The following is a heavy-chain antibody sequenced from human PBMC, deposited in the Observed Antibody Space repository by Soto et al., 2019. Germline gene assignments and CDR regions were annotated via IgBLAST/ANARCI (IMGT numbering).Heavy chain of an antibody. Sequence: PGGSLRLSCAASGFTFSSYSMNGVRQAPGKGLEWVSSISSSSSYIYYADSVKGRFTISRDNAKNSLYLQMNSLRAEDTAVYYCARDKQHYDILTGYSNGMDVWGQGTTVTVSS. CDR3: ARDKQHYDILTGYSNGMDV. D-gene: IGHD3-9*01. CDR2: ISSSSSYI. CDR1: GFTFSSYS. J-gene: IGHJ6*02. V-gene: IGHV3-21*01.